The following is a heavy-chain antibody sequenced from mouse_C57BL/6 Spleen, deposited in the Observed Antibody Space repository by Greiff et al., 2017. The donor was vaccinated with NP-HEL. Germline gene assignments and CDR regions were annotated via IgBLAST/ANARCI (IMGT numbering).Heavy chain of an antibody. D-gene: IGHD2-3*01. CDR3: ARADDGYYGSWFAY. CDR2: IDPSDSET. J-gene: IGHJ3*01. V-gene: IGHV1-52*01. Sequence: VQLQQPGAELVRPGSSVKLSCKASGYTFTSYWMHWVKQRPIQGLEWIGNIDPSDSETHYNQKFKDKATLTVDKSSSTAYMQLSSLTSEDSAVYYCARADDGYYGSWFAYWGQGTLVTVSA. CDR1: GYTFTSYW.